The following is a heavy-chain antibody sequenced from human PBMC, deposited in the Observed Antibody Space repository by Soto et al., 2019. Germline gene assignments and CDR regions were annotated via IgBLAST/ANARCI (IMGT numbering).Heavy chain of an antibody. Sequence: QVQLQESGPGLVKPSETLSLTCTVSGGSVSSGSYHWGWIRQPPGKGLEWIGYIYHSGSTNYNPSLKSRVTISVDTSKNQFSLSLTSVTAADTAMYYCARLSAAWFDPWGQGTLVTVAS. J-gene: IGHJ5*02. CDR3: ARLSAAWFDP. V-gene: IGHV4-61*01. D-gene: IGHD6-19*01. CDR1: GGSVSSGSYH. CDR2: IYHSGST.